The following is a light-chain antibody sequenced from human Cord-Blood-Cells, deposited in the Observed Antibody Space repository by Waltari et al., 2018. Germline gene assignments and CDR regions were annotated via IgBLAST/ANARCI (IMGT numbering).Light chain of an antibody. CDR3: QQRSNWPQVIT. V-gene: IGKV3-11*01. Sequence: IVLTQSPATLSLSPGARSSLSSRASQSVSSYLAWYQQKPGQAPRLLIYDASNRATGIPARFSGSGSGTDFTLTISSLEPEDFAVYYCQQRSNWPQVITFGPGTKVDIK. J-gene: IGKJ3*01. CDR1: QSVSSY. CDR2: DAS.